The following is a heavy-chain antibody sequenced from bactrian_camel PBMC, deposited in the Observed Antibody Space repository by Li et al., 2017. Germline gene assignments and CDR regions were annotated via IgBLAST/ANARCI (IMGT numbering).Heavy chain of an antibody. CDR2: DSRGIK. CDR1: GLTGRRNR. Sequence: HVQLVESGGGSVQIGGSLRLSCVASGLTGRRNRMGWFRQAPGKEREVVAVDSRGIKYYPDPVKGRFTVSRDNTKNTLTLQMNSLKPEDTAMYFCAADTKGMNTPCSTDSRLDSWGQGTQVTVS. D-gene: IGHD3*01. V-gene: IGHV3-3*01. CDR3: AADTKGMNTPCSTDSRLDS. J-gene: IGHJ6*01.